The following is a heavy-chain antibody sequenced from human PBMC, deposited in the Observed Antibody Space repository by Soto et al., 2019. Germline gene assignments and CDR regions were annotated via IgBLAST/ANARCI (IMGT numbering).Heavy chain of an antibody. V-gene: IGHV4-31*03. Sequence: QVQLQESGPGLVKPSQTLSLTCTVSGGSISSGGYYWSWIRQHPGKGLEWIGYIYYSGSTYYNPSLKSRVTISVDTSKNQFSLKLSSVTAADTAVYYCARGRFLEWLLLTNWFDPWGQGTLVTVSS. CDR2: IYYSGST. D-gene: IGHD3-3*01. CDR1: GGSISSGGYY. J-gene: IGHJ5*02. CDR3: ARGRFLEWLLLTNWFDP.